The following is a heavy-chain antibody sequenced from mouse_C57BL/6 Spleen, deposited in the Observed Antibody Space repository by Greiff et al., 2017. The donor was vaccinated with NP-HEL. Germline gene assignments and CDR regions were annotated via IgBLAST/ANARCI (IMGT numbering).Heavy chain of an antibody. V-gene: IGHV14-4*01. CDR2: IDPENGDT. CDR3: TRRDYAMDY. CDR1: GFNIKDDY. Sequence: VQLQHSGAELVRPGASVKLSCTASGFNIKDDYMHWVKQRPEQGLEWIGWIDPENGDTEYASKFQGKATITADTSSNTAYLQLSSLTSEDTAVYYCTRRDYAMDYWGQGTSVTVSS. J-gene: IGHJ4*01.